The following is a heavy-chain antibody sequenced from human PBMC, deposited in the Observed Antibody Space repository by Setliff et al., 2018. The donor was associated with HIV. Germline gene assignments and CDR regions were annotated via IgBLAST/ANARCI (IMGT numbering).Heavy chain of an antibody. D-gene: IGHD5-18*01. V-gene: IGHV1-46*01. Sequence: GASVKVSCKTSGGIISWVRQAPGQGLEWMGIINPSVDSRTYAQKFQGRVTMTRETSTTTVYMELSSLRSEDTAVFFCARGLSTVDTAMGGLGYWGQGTLVTVSS. CDR2: INPSVDSR. CDR3: ARGLSTVDTAMGGLGY. CDR1: GGI. J-gene: IGHJ4*02.